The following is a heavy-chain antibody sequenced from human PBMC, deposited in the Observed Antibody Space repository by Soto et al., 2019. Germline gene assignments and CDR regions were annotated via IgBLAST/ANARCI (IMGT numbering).Heavy chain of an antibody. V-gene: IGHV4-59*01. CDR1: DGTSRNFG. CDR2: IHYSGST. D-gene: IGHD6-13*01. CDR3: ARDSRAAAGGYYYYYYGMDV. Sequence: SVADGTSRNFGGRWILKQKRKGLEWIGYIHYSGSTNYNPSLKSRVTISVDTSKNQLSLKLSSVTAADTAVYYCARDSRAAAGGYYYYYYGMDVWGQGTTVTVSS. J-gene: IGHJ6*02.